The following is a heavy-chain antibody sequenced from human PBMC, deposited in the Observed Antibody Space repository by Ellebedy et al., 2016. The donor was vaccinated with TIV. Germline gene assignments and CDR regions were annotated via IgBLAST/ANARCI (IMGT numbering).Heavy chain of an antibody. Sequence: SVKVSCKASGGTFNSHAISWVRQAPGQGLEWMGGITGMFRTVTYAQKFQGRVTITADEFISTAYMDLSSLRSEDSAVYYCARGSAYYHRYFDDWGQGTLVTVSS. V-gene: IGHV1-69*13. D-gene: IGHD3-22*01. CDR2: ITGMFRTV. CDR1: GGTFNSHA. CDR3: ARGSAYYHRYFDD. J-gene: IGHJ4*02.